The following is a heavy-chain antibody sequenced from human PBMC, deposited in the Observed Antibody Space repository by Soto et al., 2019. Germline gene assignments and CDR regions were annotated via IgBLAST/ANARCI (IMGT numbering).Heavy chain of an antibody. J-gene: IGHJ4*02. D-gene: IGHD3-3*01. CDR2: IYWDDDK. CDR3: AHRGLSGVIIEYFFDY. CDR1: GFSLSTSGGG. Sequence: SGPTLVNPTQTLTLTCTFSGFSLSTSGGGVGWIRQPPGKALEWLALIYWDDDKRYSPSLKNRLTITKDTSKSQVVLTMTNMDPVDTATYFCAHRGLSGVIIEYFFDYWGQGTLVTVSS. V-gene: IGHV2-5*02.